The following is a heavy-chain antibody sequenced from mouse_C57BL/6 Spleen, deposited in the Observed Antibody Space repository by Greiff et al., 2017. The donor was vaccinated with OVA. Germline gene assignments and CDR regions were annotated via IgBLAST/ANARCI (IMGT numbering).Heavy chain of an antibody. CDR1: GFTFSDYY. V-gene: IGHV5-16*01. CDR3: ARITTVVEGYFDY. J-gene: IGHJ2*01. Sequence: EVKLMESEGGLVQPGSSMKLSCTASGFTFSDYYMAWVRQVPEKGLEWVANINYDGSSTYYLDSLKSRFIISRDNAKNILYLQMSSLKSEDTATYYCARITTVVEGYFDYWGQGTTLTVSS. CDR2: INYDGSST. D-gene: IGHD1-1*01.